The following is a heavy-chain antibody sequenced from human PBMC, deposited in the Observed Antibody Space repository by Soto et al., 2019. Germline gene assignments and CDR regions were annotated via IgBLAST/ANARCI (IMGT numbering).Heavy chain of an antibody. J-gene: IGHJ4*02. D-gene: IGHD1-26*01. CDR1: GGSFSGYY. CDR2: INHSGNT. CDR3: ARRKYPSGIFYVGTHFDY. Sequence: QVQLQQWGTGLLKPSETLSLTCAVYGGSFSGYYWSWIRQPPGKGLEWIGEINHSGNTNYSPSLKSRVTISVDTSKNQFSLMLNSVTAADTAVFYCARRKYPSGIFYVGTHFDYWGQGTLVTVSS. V-gene: IGHV4-34*01.